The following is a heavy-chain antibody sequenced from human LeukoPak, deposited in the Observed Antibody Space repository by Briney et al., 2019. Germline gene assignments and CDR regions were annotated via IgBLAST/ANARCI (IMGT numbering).Heavy chain of an antibody. CDR1: GGSISSYY. Sequence: SETLSLTCTVSGGSISSYYWSWIRQPPGKGLEWIGYIYYSESTNYNPSLKSRVTISVDTSKNQFSLKLSSVTAADTAVYYCASLLPSSFAFDIWGQGTMVTVSS. J-gene: IGHJ3*02. CDR2: IYYSEST. D-gene: IGHD2-2*01. CDR3: ASLLPSSFAFDI. V-gene: IGHV4-59*01.